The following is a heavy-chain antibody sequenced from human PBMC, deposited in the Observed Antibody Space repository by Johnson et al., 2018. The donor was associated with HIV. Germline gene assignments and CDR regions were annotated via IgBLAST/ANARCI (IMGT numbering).Heavy chain of an antibody. J-gene: IGHJ3*02. CDR3: SKWLTFFGVAMINAPLDI. V-gene: IGHV3-30*04. CDR2: ISYDGSNK. Sequence: QVQLVESGGGVVQPGRSLRLSCAASGFTFSSYAMHWVRQAPGKGLEWVAVISYDGSNKYYADSVKGRFTISRDNAKKTLYLQMNSLIAEDTAVYYCSKWLTFFGVAMINAPLDIWGQGTMVTVSS. CDR1: GFTFSSYA. D-gene: IGHD3-3*01.